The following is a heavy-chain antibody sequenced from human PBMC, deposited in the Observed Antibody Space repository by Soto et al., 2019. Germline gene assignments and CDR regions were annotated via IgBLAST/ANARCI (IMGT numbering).Heavy chain of an antibody. CDR1: GFTFSSYA. D-gene: IGHD3-3*01. CDR3: AKVGHPPKERLRFLIGYMDV. J-gene: IGHJ6*03. V-gene: IGHV3-23*01. CDR2: ISGSGGST. Sequence: GGSLRLSCAASGFTFSSYAMSWVRQAPGKGLEWVSAISGSGGSTYYADSVKGRFTISRDNSKNTLYLQMNSLRAEDTAVYYCAKVGHPPKERLRFLIGYMDVWGKETTVTVSS.